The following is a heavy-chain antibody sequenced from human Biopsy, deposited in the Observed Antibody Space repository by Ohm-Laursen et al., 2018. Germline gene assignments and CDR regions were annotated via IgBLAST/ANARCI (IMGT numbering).Heavy chain of an antibody. CDR3: ATKLTGYFHH. J-gene: IGHJ1*01. V-gene: IGHV1-2*02. D-gene: IGHD3-9*01. CDR2: INPNSGGT. Sequence: APVKVSCKAPGGTFSNYGVNWVRQAPGQGLEWMGWINPNSGGTNYAQKFQGRVTMTRDTSMSTAYMELNRLRSDDTAVYYCATKLTGYFHHWGQGTLVIVSS. CDR1: GGTFSNYG.